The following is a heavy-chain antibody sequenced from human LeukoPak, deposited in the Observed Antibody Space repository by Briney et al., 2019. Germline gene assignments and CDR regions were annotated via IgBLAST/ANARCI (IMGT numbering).Heavy chain of an antibody. V-gene: IGHV3-9*01. J-gene: IGHJ4*02. Sequence: GGSLRLSCAASGFTFDDYAMRWVRQAPGKGLEWVSGISWNSGSIDYADSVKGRFTISRDNAKNSLYLQMNSLRAEDTALYYCAKGAHYDFWSSYSGYYFDYWGQGTQVTVSS. CDR3: AKGAHYDFWSSYSGYYFDY. CDR1: GFTFDDYA. CDR2: ISWNSGSI. D-gene: IGHD3-3*01.